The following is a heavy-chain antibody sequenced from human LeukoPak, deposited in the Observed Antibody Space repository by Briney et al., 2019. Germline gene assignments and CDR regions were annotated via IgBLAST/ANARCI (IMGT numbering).Heavy chain of an antibody. D-gene: IGHD1-26*01. V-gene: IGHV3-7*01. CDR1: GSTFSFYW. Sequence: GGSLRLSCVVSGSTFSFYWMSWVRQAPGKGLEWVANIKQDGSEKHYVDSVKGRFTISRDNAKNLLYLQMNSLRAEDTAVYYCARDNPLVGATGACDIWGQGTMVTVS. J-gene: IGHJ3*02. CDR3: ARDNPLVGATGACDI. CDR2: IKQDGSEK.